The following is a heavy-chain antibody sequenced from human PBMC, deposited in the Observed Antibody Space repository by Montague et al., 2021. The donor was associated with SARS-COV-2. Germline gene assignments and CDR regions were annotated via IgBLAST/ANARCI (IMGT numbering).Heavy chain of an antibody. V-gene: IGHV4-59*01. CDR1: GGSISSYY. CDR2: IYYSGST. Sequence: ETLSLTCTVSGGSISSYYWSWIRQPPGKGLEWIGYIYYSGSTNYNPSLKSRVTISVDTSKNQFSLKLSSVTAADTAVYYCAGTYYDFWSGFIHYYYMDVWGEGTTVTVSS. J-gene: IGHJ6*03. D-gene: IGHD3-3*01. CDR3: AGTYYDFWSGFIHYYYMDV.